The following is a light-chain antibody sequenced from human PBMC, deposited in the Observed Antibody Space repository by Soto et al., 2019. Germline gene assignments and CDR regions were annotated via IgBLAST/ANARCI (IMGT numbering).Light chain of an antibody. J-gene: IGKJ3*01. CDR1: QSISSN. CDR2: GAS. Sequence: IVMTQSPATLSVSPGQRATLSCRASQSISSNLAWYQQRPGQAPRLLIYGASTRATGVPARFSGSGSGTDFVLTISSLQSEDVAIYYCQQYNKRPLFTFGPGTRVDI. V-gene: IGKV3-15*01. CDR3: QQYNKRPLFT.